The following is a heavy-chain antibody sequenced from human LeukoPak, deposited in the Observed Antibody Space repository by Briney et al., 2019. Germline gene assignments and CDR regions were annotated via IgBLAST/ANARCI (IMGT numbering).Heavy chain of an antibody. CDR1: GYTFTSYG. J-gene: IGHJ6*03. Sequence: GASVKVSCKASGYTFTSYGISWVRQAPGQGLEWMGWISAYNGNTNYAEKLQGRVTMTTDTSTSTAYMELRSLRSDDTAVYYCARVACSSTSCYPIYYYYYMDVWGKGTTVTVSS. CDR2: ISAYNGNT. CDR3: ARVACSSTSCYPIYYYYYMDV. D-gene: IGHD2-2*01. V-gene: IGHV1-18*01.